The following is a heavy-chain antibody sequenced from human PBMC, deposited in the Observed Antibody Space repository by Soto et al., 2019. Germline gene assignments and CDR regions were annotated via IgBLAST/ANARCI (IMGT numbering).Heavy chain of an antibody. D-gene: IGHD6-19*01. CDR3: ARAVAVPADFDY. CDR1: GYTFTAYA. CDR2: INAGNGNT. V-gene: IGHV1-3*05. J-gene: IGHJ4*02. Sequence: QVQLVQSGAAEKKPGASVKVSCKASGYTFTAYAMHWVRQAPGQRLEWMGWINAGNGNTKYSQKFQGRVTITRDTSASTAYMELSSLRSEDTAVYYCARAVAVPADFDYWGQGTLVTVSS.